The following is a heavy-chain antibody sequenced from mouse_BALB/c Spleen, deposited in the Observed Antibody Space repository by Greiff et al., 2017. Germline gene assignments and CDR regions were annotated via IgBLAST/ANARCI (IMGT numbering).Heavy chain of an antibody. CDR2: INSNGGST. CDR1: GFTFSSYG. Sequence: EVKVVESGGGLVQPGGSLKLSCAASGFTFSSYGMSWVRQTPDKRLELVATINSNGGSTYYPDSVKGRFTISRDNAKNTLYLQMSSLKSEDTAMYYCARDRNLLLRYWGQGTTLTVSS. CDR3: ARDRNLLLRY. J-gene: IGHJ2*01. D-gene: IGHD1-1*01. V-gene: IGHV5-6-3*01.